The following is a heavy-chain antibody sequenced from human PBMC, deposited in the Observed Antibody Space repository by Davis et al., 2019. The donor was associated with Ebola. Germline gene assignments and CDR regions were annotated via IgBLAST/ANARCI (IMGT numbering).Heavy chain of an antibody. CDR1: GFTFNTFW. CDR3: ATDSGHGYDRHGMDV. CDR2: INGDGGST. V-gene: IGHV3-74*01. J-gene: IGHJ6*02. Sequence: GESLKISCAASGFTFNTFWMHWVRQAPGKGLVWVSRINGDGGSTNYADSLKGRFTVSRDNAKKSLYLQMSSLRADDTAVYYCATDSGHGYDRHGMDVWGQGTTVTVSS. D-gene: IGHD5-18*01.